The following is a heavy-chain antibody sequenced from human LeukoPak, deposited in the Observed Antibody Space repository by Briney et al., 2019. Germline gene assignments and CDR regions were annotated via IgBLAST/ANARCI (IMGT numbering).Heavy chain of an antibody. CDR1: GYTFTSYD. CDR2: MNPNSGNT. Sequence: ASVKVSCKASGYTFTSYDINWVRQATGQGLEWMGWMNPNSGNTGYAQKFQGRVTMTRNTSISTAYMELSSLRSEDTAVYYCAREGYDYGSGSYYPYWDYYCGMDVWGQGTTVTVSS. J-gene: IGHJ6*02. D-gene: IGHD3-10*01. V-gene: IGHV1-8*01. CDR3: AREGYDYGSGSYYPYWDYYCGMDV.